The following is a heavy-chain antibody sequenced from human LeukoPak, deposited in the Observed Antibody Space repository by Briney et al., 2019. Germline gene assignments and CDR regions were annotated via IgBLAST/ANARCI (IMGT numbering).Heavy chain of an antibody. V-gene: IGHV3-30*18. CDR3: AKGPWCSTSCYYGMDV. D-gene: IGHD2-2*01. CDR2: ISYDGSNK. J-gene: IGHJ6*02. Sequence: AGGSLRLSCAASGFTFSSYGMHWVRQAPGKGLEWVAVISYDGSNKYYADSVKGRFTISRDNSKNTLYLQMNSLRAEDTAVYYCAKGPWCSTSCYYGMDVWGQGTTVTVS. CDR1: GFTFSSYG.